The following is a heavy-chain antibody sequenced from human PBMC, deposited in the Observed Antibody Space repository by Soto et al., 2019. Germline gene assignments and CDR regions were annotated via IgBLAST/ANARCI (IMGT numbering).Heavy chain of an antibody. CDR1: GGSISSYY. D-gene: IGHD3-3*01. V-gene: IGHV4-59*08. J-gene: IGHJ6*03. CDR3: ARFRDYDFWSGYFAPDYYYYYMDV. Sequence: SETLSLTCPVSGGSISSYYWSWIRQPPGKGLEWIGYIYYSGSTNYNPSLKSRVTISVDTSKNQFSLKLSSVTAADTAVYYCARFRDYDFWSGYFAPDYYYYYMDVWGKGTTVTVSS. CDR2: IYYSGST.